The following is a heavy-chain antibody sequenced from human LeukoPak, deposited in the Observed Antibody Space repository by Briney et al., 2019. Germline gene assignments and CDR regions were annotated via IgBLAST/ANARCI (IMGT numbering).Heavy chain of an antibody. J-gene: IGHJ5*02. CDR1: GGSISSYY. V-gene: IGHV4-59*01. D-gene: IGHD3-22*01. Sequence: SETLSLTCTVSGGSISSYYWSWIRQPPGKGLEWIGYIYYSGSTNYNPSLKSRVTISVDTSKNQFSLKLSSVTAADTAVYYCARDREYYYDTRGWFDPWGQGTLVTVSS. CDR2: IYYSGST. CDR3: ARDREYYYDTRGWFDP.